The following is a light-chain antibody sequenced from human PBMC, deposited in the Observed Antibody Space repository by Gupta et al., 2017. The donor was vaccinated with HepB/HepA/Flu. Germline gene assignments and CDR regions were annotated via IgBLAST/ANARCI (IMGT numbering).Light chain of an antibody. V-gene: IGKV3-11*01. CDR3: QQRSNWLLT. J-gene: IGKJ4*01. CDR2: DAP. Sequence: ELVLTQSPATLSLSPGERATLSCRASQSVSSYLAWYQQKPGQAPRLLIYDAPNRATGIPARFSGSGSGTDFTLTISSLEPEDFAVYYCQQRSNWLLTFGGGTKVEIK. CDR1: QSVSSY.